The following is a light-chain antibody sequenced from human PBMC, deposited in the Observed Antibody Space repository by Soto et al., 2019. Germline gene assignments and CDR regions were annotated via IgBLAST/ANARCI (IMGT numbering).Light chain of an antibody. V-gene: IGKV1-39*01. Sequence: IQLTQSPSFLSASVGDRVTITCRASQGISGYLAWYQQKPGKAPDLLIYSASTLQSGVPLRFSGSGSGTDFTLTINSLQPEDFATYSCQQSYSTPITFGQGTRLEIK. CDR1: QGISGY. CDR3: QQSYSTPIT. J-gene: IGKJ5*01. CDR2: SAS.